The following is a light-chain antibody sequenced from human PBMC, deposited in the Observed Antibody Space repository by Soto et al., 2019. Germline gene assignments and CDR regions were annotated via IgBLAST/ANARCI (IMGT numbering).Light chain of an antibody. V-gene: IGLV1-51*01. CDR1: SSTIGTNY. CDR2: END. CDR3: ATWDTSLKGVV. Sequence: QSVLTQPPSVSAAPGQKVTISCSGSSSTIGTNYVSWYQHLTGTTPKLLINENDRRPSGIPDRFSGSKTGTSATLAVTGLQTGDEAEYFCATWDTSLKGVVFGGGTKLTVL. J-gene: IGLJ2*01.